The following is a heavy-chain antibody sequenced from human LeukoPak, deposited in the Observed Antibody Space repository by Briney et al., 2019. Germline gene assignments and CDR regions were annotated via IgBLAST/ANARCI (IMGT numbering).Heavy chain of an antibody. CDR3: ARVKATVVTGENDY. J-gene: IGHJ4*01. Sequence: SETLSLTCTVSGGSISSSSYYWGWIRQPPGKGLEWIGSIYYSGSTYYNPSLKSRVTISVDTSKNQFSLKLSSVTAADTAVYYCARVKATVVTGENDYWGXXXXXTVXX. CDR1: GGSISSSSYY. CDR2: IYYSGST. V-gene: IGHV4-39*07. D-gene: IGHD4-23*01.